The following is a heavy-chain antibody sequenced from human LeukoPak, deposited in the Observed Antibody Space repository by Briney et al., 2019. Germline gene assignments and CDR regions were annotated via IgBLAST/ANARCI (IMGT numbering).Heavy chain of an antibody. V-gene: IGHV3-53*01. CDR2: IHSDGST. CDR3: ARDLDYFDSSGSHRRRNYFDY. CDR1: GLTVSTNY. Sequence: GGSLRLSCAASGLTVSTNYMTWVLQAPGKGLEWVSIIHSDGSTYYADSVKGRFTISRDNYKNTLYLQMNSLRGEDTAMYYCARDLDYFDSSGSHRRRNYFDYWGQGTLVTVSS. D-gene: IGHD3-22*01. J-gene: IGHJ4*02.